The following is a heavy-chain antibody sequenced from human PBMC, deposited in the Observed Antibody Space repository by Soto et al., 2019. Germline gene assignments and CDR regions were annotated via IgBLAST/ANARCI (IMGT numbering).Heavy chain of an antibody. V-gene: IGHV4-4*02. CDR3: ARGSLQYCSGGSCYRTSLVVDY. Sequence: QVQLQESGPGLVKPSGTLSLTCAVSGGSISSSNWWSWVRQPPGKGLEWIGEIYHSGSTNYNPSLKSRVTISVDKSKNQFSLKLSSVTAADTAVYYCARGSLQYCSGGSCYRTSLVVDYWGQGTLVTVSS. CDR2: IYHSGST. D-gene: IGHD2-15*01. CDR1: GGSISSSNW. J-gene: IGHJ4*02.